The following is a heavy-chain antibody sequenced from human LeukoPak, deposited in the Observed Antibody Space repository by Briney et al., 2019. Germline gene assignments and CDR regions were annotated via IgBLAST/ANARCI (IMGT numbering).Heavy chain of an antibody. CDR2: IYSGGST. Sequence: GGSLRLSCAASGFTVSSNYMSWVRQAPGKGLEWVSVIYSGGSTYYADSVKGRFTISRDNSKNTLYLQMNSLRAEDTAVYYCAKDLRYYYGSGSYYNVPLFDYWGQGTLVTVSS. CDR3: AKDLRYYYGSGSYYNVPLFDY. CDR1: GFTVSSNY. D-gene: IGHD3-10*01. J-gene: IGHJ4*02. V-gene: IGHV3-53*01.